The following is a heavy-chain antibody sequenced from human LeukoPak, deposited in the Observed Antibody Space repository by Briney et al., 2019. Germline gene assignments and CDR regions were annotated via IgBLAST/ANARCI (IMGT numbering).Heavy chain of an antibody. D-gene: IGHD4-17*01. CDR2: ISSKGGIT. CDR3: ARDYGDYEIYYYMDV. J-gene: IGHJ6*03. CDR1: GFTFSSYA. V-gene: IGHV3-64*01. Sequence: GGALRLACAASGFTFSSYAMHSVRQAPGKGLEYVSAISSKGGITYYANSVKGRFTIYRDNSKHQLYLQMGSLRAEDLAVYYCARDYGDYEIYYYMDVWGKGTTVTVSS.